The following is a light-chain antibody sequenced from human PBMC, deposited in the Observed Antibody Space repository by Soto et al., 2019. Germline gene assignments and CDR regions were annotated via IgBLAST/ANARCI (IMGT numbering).Light chain of an antibody. CDR3: CSHEGTGTFWV. CDR1: SSDVGSYNL. Sequence: QSVLTQPASVSGSPGQSITISCTGTSSDVGSYNLVSWYQQHPGKAPKLMIYEVSKRPSGVSNRFSGSKSGDTASLTISGLQAEDEDDYYCCSHEGTGTFWVLGGGTKVTVL. V-gene: IGLV2-23*02. J-gene: IGLJ3*02. CDR2: EVS.